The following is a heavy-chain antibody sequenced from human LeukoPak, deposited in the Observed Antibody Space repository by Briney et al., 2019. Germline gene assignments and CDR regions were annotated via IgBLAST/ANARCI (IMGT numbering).Heavy chain of an antibody. CDR1: GYTLTSYD. CDR2: MNPNSGNT. D-gene: IGHD6-19*01. V-gene: IGHV1-8*01. Sequence: ASVKVSCKASGYTLTSYDINWVRQATGQGLEWMGWMNPNSGNTGYAQKFQGRVTMTRNTSISTAYMELSSLRSEDTAVYYCARGIKGSGWYYFDYWGQGTLVTVSS. J-gene: IGHJ4*02. CDR3: ARGIKGSGWYYFDY.